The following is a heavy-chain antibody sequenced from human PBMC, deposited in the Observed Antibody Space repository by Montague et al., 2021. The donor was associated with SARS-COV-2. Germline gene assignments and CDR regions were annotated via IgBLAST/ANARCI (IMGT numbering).Heavy chain of an antibody. Sequence: PALVKPTQTLTLTRTFSGFSLSTSGMCVSWIRQPPGKALEWLALXDWDDDKYYSTSLKTRLTISKDTSKNQVVLTMTNMDPVDTATYYCARSYYDILTGYYMAFDYWGQGTLVTVSS. J-gene: IGHJ4*02. CDR3: ARSYYDILTGYYMAFDY. D-gene: IGHD3-9*01. CDR2: XDWDDDK. CDR1: GFSLSTSGMC. V-gene: IGHV2-70*01.